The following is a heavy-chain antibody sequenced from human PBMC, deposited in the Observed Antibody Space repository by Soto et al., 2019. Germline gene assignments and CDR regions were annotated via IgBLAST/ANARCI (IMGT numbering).Heavy chain of an antibody. CDR1: GGSISSSSYY. Sequence: PSETLSLTCTVSGGSISSSSYYWGWIRQPPGKGLEWIGSIYYSGSTYYNPSLKSRVTISVDTSKNQFSLKLSSVTAADTAVYYCARDQFFGNYYVMDVWGQGTTVTVSS. D-gene: IGHD3-16*01. J-gene: IGHJ6*02. CDR2: IYYSGST. V-gene: IGHV4-39*07. CDR3: ARDQFFGNYYVMDV.